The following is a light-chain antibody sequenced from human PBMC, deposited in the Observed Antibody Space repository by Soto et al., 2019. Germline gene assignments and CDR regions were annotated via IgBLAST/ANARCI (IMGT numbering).Light chain of an antibody. Sequence: QSALTQPRSVSGSPGQSVTISCTATSSDVLVYDYVSWYQHHPGRAPRLMIFDVNKRPSGVPDRFSASKSGNTVSLSISGLQAEDEADYWCFSYTGRYVVVGGGTKLTVL. CDR1: SSDVLVYDY. CDR2: DVN. CDR3: FSYTGRYVV. J-gene: IGLJ2*01. V-gene: IGLV2-11*01.